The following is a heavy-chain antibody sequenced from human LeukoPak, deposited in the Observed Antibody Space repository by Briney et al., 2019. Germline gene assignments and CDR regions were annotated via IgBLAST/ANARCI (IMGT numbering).Heavy chain of an antibody. CDR3: ARTMIVVDNYAFDI. V-gene: IGHV3-48*02. CDR2: ISSSSSTI. CDR1: GFTFSSYS. J-gene: IGHJ3*02. D-gene: IGHD3-22*01. Sequence: GGSLRLSCAASGFTFSSYSMNWVRQAPGKGREWVSYISSSSSTIYYADSVKGRFTISRDNAKNSLYLQMNSLRDEDTAVYYCARTMIVVDNYAFDIWGQGTMVTVSS.